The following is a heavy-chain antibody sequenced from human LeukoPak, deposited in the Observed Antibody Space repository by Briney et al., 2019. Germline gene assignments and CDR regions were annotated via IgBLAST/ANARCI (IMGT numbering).Heavy chain of an antibody. Sequence: PWASVKVSCKASGYTFTGYYMHWVRQAPGQGLEWMGWINPNSGGTNYAHRFQGRVTMTRDTSISTAYMELSRLRSDDTAVYYCARDRVPAAIGGDYWGQGTLVTVSS. V-gene: IGHV1-2*02. CDR2: INPNSGGT. CDR3: ARDRVPAAIGGDY. J-gene: IGHJ4*02. D-gene: IGHD2-2*01. CDR1: GYTFTGYY.